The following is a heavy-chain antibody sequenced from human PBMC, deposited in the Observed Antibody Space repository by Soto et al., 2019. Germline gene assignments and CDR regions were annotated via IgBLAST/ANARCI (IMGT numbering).Heavy chain of an antibody. V-gene: IGHV4-4*07. CDR3: ARGSSGWSVRYYYYGMDV. D-gene: IGHD6-19*01. Sequence: PSETLSLPCPVSGCSISSYYWSWIRQPAGKGLEWIGRIYTSGSTNYNPSLKSRVTMSVDTSKNQFSLKLSSVTAADTAVYYCARGSSGWSVRYYYYGMDVWGQGTTVTVSS. J-gene: IGHJ6*02. CDR2: IYTSGST. CDR1: GCSISSYY.